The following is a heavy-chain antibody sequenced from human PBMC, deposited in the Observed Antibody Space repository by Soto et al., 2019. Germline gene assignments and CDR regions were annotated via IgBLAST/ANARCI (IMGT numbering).Heavy chain of an antibody. V-gene: IGHV3-23*01. CDR1: GFTFSDYV. CDR3: ARDRSTDFGLDV. CDR2: ISDGGERT. J-gene: IGHJ6*02. Sequence: EVQLLESGGDLVQPGGSLRLSCVAYGFTFSDYVMSWVRQVPGKGLEWVSSISDGGERTDYRDSVRGRFTISRDNARFTLHLQMNSLRVDDTAIYFCARDRSTDFGLDVWGQGTTVTVSS. D-gene: IGHD3-3*01.